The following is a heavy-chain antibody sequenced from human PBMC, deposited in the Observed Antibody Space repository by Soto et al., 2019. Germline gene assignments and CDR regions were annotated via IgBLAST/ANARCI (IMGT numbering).Heavy chain of an antibody. CDR2: IIPILGIA. CDR3: GSGMVRENWFDP. Sequence: QVQLVQSGAEVKKPGSSVKVSCKASGGTFSSYTISWVRQAPGQGLEWMGRIIPILGIANYAQKFQGRVTITADKSTSTAHMDRSSVRSEDTAVYYCGSGMVRENWFDPWGQGTLVTVSS. CDR1: GGTFSSYT. J-gene: IGHJ5*02. D-gene: IGHD3-10*01. V-gene: IGHV1-69*02.